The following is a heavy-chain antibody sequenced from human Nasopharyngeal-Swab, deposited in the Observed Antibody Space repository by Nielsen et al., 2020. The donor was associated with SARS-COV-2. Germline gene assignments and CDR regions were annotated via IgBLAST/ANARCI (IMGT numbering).Heavy chain of an antibody. CDR3: ARDFDKTGD. D-gene: IGHD7-27*01. CDR2: INSDGSRT. V-gene: IGHV3-74*01. J-gene: IGHJ4*02. Sequence: GESLKISCAVSGFTFSDSWIHWVRQAPGKGLVGVSRINSDGSRTGYADSVKGRFTISRYNAKNTLYLQMNSLRAEDTAVYYCARDFDKTGDWGQGTLVTVSS. CDR1: GFTFSDSW.